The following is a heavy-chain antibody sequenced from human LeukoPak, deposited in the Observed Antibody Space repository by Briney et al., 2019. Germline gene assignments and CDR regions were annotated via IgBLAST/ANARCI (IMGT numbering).Heavy chain of an antibody. V-gene: IGHV3-20*04. D-gene: IGHD3-22*01. CDR2: INWNGGST. CDR1: GFTFSSYA. Sequence: GGSLRLSCAASGFTFSSYAMSWVRQAPGKGLEWVSGINWNGGSTGYADSVKGRFTISRDNAKNSLYLQMNSLRAEDTALYYCARYPTYYYDSSGYKEGSYFDYWGQGTLVTVSS. CDR3: ARYPTYYYDSSGYKEGSYFDY. J-gene: IGHJ4*02.